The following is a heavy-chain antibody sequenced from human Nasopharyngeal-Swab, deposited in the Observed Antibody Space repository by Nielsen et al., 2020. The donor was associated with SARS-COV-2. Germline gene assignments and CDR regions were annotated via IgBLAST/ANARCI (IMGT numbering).Heavy chain of an antibody. CDR2: IASDGSLYA. J-gene: IGHJ3*02. CDR3: AREGFTSGHAGTFDI. CDR1: GFRFRTSP. Sequence: GESLKISCDASGFRFRTSPMHWVRQAPDKGLEWVAVIASDGSLYAQYGAPVKSRFTISRDDSKNTLDLQMNSLRHEDTAVYYCAREGFTSGHAGTFDIRGQGTMVTVSS. V-gene: IGHV3-30*04. D-gene: IGHD2-2*01.